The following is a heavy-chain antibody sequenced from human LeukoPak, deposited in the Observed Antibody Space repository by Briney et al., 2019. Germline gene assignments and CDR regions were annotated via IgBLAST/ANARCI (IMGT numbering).Heavy chain of an antibody. J-gene: IGHJ5*02. V-gene: IGHV4-61*02. CDR1: GGSISSGSYY. Sequence: PSETLSLTCTVSGGSISSGSYYWSWIRQPAGKGLEWIGRIYTSGSTNYNPSLKSRVTISVDTSKNQFSLKLSSVTAADTAVYYCARAAAAAGPYGPHNRFDPWGQGTLVTVSS. D-gene: IGHD6-13*01. CDR2: IYTSGST. CDR3: ARAAAAAGPYGPHNRFDP.